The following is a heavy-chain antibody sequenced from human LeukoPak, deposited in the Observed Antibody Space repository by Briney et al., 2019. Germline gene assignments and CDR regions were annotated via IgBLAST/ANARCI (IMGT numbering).Heavy chain of an antibody. J-gene: IGHJ4*02. V-gene: IGHV3-30*18. CDR2: ISYVESET. CDR1: GFTFTDYG. Sequence: GGSLRLSCEASGFTFTDYGMHWVRQAPGKGLEWLAVISYVESETYYADSVKGRFTISRDNSKNMVYLRMNSLRVEDTAFYYCAKDLYTSGGILDYWGQGTLVTVSS. CDR3: AKDLYTSGGILDY. D-gene: IGHD2-2*02.